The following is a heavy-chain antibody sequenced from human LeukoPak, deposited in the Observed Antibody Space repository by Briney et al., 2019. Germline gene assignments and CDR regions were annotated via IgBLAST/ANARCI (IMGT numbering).Heavy chain of an antibody. Sequence: GGSLRLSCAASGFTFSSYRMLWVRQAPGNRPVWVSGINSDGRTTTYADSVKGRFTISRDNAKNTLYLQMNGLRAEDTAVYHCARPRGYSYGYFDYWGQGTLVTVSS. CDR1: GFTFSSYR. D-gene: IGHD5-18*01. J-gene: IGHJ4*02. CDR2: INSDGRTT. CDR3: ARPRGYSYGYFDY. V-gene: IGHV3-74*01.